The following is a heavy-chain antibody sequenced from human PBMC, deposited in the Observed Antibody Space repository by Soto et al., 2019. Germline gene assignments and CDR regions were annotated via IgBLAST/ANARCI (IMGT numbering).Heavy chain of an antibody. J-gene: IGHJ6*02. D-gene: IGHD6-13*01. V-gene: IGHV1-8*01. Sequence: QVQLVQSGAEVKKPGASVQVSCKTSGYTFTSYDINWVRQAPGQGLEGVGWMNTNSDDTRPEQKFRGRLTLTRDKSMRAVYMKLSNLRPDDTAVYYCAREWSAAGHFYGMDVWGQGTTVAVSS. CDR3: AREWSAAGHFYGMDV. CDR1: GYTFTSYD. CDR2: MNTNSDDT.